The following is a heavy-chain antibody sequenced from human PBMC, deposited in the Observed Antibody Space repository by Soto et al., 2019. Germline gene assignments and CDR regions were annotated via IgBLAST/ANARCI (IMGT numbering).Heavy chain of an antibody. J-gene: IGHJ1*01. CDR3: ARVRGYVSPSRAEYFQH. V-gene: IGHV1-3*01. CDR2: INAGNGNT. CDR1: GYTFTSYS. Sequence: ASVKVSCKASGYTFTSYSMHWVRQAPGQRLEWMGWINAGNGNTKYSQKFQGRVTITRDTSASTAYMELSSLRSEDTAVYYCARVRGYVSPSRAEYFQHWGQGTLVTVS. D-gene: IGHD3-10*01.